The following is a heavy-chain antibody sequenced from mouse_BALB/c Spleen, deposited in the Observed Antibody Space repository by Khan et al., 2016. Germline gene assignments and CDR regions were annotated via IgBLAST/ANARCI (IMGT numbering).Heavy chain of an antibody. Sequence: EVELVESGPGLVKPSQSLSLTCTVTGYSITSDYAWNWIRQFPGNKLEWRGYITYSGSTSYNPSLKSRTSITRDTSKNQVFLQLNSVTTADTATYFCARDYSGSSFFAYWGQGTTLTVSS. CDR3: ARDYSGSSFFAY. CDR1: GYSITSDYA. J-gene: IGHJ2*01. D-gene: IGHD1-1*01. V-gene: IGHV3-2*02. CDR2: ITYSGST.